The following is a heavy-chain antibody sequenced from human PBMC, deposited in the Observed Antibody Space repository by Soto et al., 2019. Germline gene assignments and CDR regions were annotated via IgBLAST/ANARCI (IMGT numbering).Heavy chain of an antibody. Sequence: QVQLQQWGAGLLKPSETLSLTCAVYGGSFSDYFWSWIRQPPSKGLEWIGEISHSGSTSYNPSLKSRVTISVDTSKNQFFLSLSSVTAADTAVYYCARGLQRRFGGYKGLGYHGMDVLGQGTTVTVSS. D-gene: IGHD5-12*01. CDR3: ARGLQRRFGGYKGLGYHGMDV. J-gene: IGHJ6*02. CDR1: GGSFSDYF. CDR2: ISHSGST. V-gene: IGHV4-34*01.